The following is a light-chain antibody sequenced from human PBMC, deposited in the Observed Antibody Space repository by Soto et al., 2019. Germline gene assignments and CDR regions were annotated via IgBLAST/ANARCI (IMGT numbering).Light chain of an antibody. V-gene: IGLV2-14*03. J-gene: IGLJ1*01. Sequence: QCMLTQPASLSGSSGQSNTIPCSGTSSDVGSYNVVSWYQQHPGKAPNLVIYDVSNRPSGVSPRFSGAKSGNTASLTIAGLQAEDEADYYCSSYTRRSTYVFGSGT. CDR1: SSDVGSYNV. CDR3: SSYTRRSTYV. CDR2: DVS.